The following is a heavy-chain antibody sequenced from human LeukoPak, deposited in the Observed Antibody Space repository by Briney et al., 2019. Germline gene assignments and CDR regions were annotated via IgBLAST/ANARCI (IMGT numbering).Heavy chain of an antibody. CDR1: GGSFSGYY. D-gene: IGHD3-22*01. J-gene: IGHJ3*02. CDR3: ASGTYYYDSSGYPNAFDI. V-gene: IGHV4-34*01. CDR2: INHSGST. Sequence: KPSETLSLTCAVYGGSFSGYYWSWIRQPPGKGLEWIGEINHSGSTNYNPSLKSRVTISVDTSKNQFSLKLSSVTAADTAVYYCASGTYYYDSSGYPNAFDIWGQGTMVTVSS.